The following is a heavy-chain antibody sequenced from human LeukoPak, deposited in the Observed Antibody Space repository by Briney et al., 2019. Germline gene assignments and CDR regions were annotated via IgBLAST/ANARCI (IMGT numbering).Heavy chain of an antibody. V-gene: IGHV1-2*02. D-gene: IGHD1-26*01. Sequence: GASVKVSCKASGYTFTGYYMHWLRQAPGQGLEWMGWINPNSGGTNYAQKFQGRVTMTRDTSISTAYMELSRLRSDDTAVYYCARVGTIVGAFDAFDIWGQGTMVTVSS. CDR1: GYTFTGYY. CDR2: INPNSGGT. J-gene: IGHJ3*02. CDR3: ARVGTIVGAFDAFDI.